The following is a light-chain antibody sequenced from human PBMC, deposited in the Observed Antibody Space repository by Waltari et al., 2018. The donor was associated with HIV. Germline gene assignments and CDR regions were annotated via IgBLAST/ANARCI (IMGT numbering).Light chain of an antibody. Sequence: QSALTQPASVSGSPGQSITVPCTGTSSDVGTYDLVSWYQQHPGKAPKLMIYEVTKRPSGVSNRFSGSKSGNTASLTVSGLQADDEAEYYCCSYRGSNTWVFGGGTTVTVL. CDR3: CSYRGSNTWV. J-gene: IGLJ3*02. CDR2: EVT. V-gene: IGLV2-23*02. CDR1: SSDVGTYDL.